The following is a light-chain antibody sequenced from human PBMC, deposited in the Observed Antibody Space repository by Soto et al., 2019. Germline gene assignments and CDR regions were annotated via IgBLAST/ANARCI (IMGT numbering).Light chain of an antibody. V-gene: IGLV2-14*01. J-gene: IGLJ1*01. Sequence: QSALTQPASVSGSPGQSITISCTGTSSDVGGYNYVSWYQHHPGKAPKLMIYEVRHRPSGVSNRFSGSKSGNTASLIISGLQAEDEADYYCSSYTSNSTQVFGTGTKLTVL. CDR2: EVR. CDR1: SSDVGGYNY. CDR3: SSYTSNSTQV.